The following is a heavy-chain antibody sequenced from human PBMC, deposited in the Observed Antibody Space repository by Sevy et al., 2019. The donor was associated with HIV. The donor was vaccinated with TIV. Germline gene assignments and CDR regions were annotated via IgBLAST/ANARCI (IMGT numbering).Heavy chain of an antibody. CDR1: GFTFSDYY. CDR3: ARYCSGGSCTLYYYYGMDV. D-gene: IGHD2-15*01. Sequence: GGSLRLSCAASGFTFSDYYMSWIRQAPGKGLEWVSYISSSGSTIYYADSVKGRFTISRDNAKNSPYLQMNSLRAEDTAVYYCARYCSGGSCTLYYYYGMDVWGQGTTVTVSS. CDR2: ISSSGSTI. J-gene: IGHJ6*02. V-gene: IGHV3-11*01.